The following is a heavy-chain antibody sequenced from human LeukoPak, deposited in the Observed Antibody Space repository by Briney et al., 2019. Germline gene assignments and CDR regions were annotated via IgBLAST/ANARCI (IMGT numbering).Heavy chain of an antibody. CDR1: GGSISSYY. V-gene: IGHV4-59*01. CDR3: ARGIRDGYNLGFDY. CDR2: IYDSGST. J-gene: IGHJ4*02. D-gene: IGHD5-24*01. Sequence: SETLSLTCTVSGGSISSYYWSWIRQPPGKGLEWIGYIYDSGSTNCNPSLKSRVTISVDTSKNQFALKLSSVTAADTAVYYCARGIRDGYNLGFDYWGQGTLVTVSS.